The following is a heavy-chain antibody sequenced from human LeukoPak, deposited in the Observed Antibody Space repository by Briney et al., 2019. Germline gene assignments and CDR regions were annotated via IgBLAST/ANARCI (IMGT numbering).Heavy chain of an antibody. CDR1: GFTFSSYS. D-gene: IGHD6-6*01. CDR3: ASSSSGLTSSGFDY. CDR2: ISSSSSYI. Sequence: GGSLRLSCAASGFTFSSYSMNWVRQAPGEGLEWVSSISSSSSYIYYADSVKGRFTISRDNAKNSLYLQMNSLRAEDTAVYYCASSSSGLTSSGFDYWGQGTLVTVSS. V-gene: IGHV3-21*01. J-gene: IGHJ4*02.